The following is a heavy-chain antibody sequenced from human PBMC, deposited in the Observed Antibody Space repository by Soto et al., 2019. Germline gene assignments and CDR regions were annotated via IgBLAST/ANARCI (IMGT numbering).Heavy chain of an antibody. CDR3: GKVLIGATRHADVDS. CDR1: GVSLNSGHYY. Sequence: QVQLQESGPGLLEPLETLSLTCSVSGVSLNSGHYYWVWVRQSPGKGLAWIASVYYDESTYYNPSLKGRVTISIDKPRKQFPLALKAVTAADTAVYYCGKVLIGATRHADVDSWGQGARVTVSS. D-gene: IGHD2-15*01. V-gene: IGHV4-39*01. CDR2: VYYDEST. J-gene: IGHJ4*02.